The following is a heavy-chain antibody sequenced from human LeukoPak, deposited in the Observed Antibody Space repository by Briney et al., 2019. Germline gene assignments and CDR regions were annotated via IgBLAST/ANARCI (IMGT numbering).Heavy chain of an antibody. D-gene: IGHD2-2*01. CDR3: AKDRTRTPYCSSTSCYPGSTFDY. V-gene: IGHV3-23*01. Sequence: GGSLRLSCVASGFSFRKYSMSWVRQAPGQGLEWVSSITGREGNTYAADSVKGRFTISRDNSKNTLYLQMNSLRAEDTAVYYCAKDRTRTPYCSSTSCYPGSTFDYWGQGTLVTVSS. CDR2: ITGREGNT. CDR1: GFSFRKYS. J-gene: IGHJ4*02.